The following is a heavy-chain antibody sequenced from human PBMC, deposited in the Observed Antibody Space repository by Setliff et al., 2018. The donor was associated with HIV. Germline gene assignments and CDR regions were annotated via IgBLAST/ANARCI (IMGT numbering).Heavy chain of an antibody. CDR2: INHSGST. V-gene: IGHV4-34*01. CDR1: GGSFSGYY. D-gene: IGHD2-21*01. Sequence: PSETLSLTCAVYGGSFSGYYWSWIRQPPGKGLEWIGEINHSGSTNYNPSLKSRVNISVDTSKNHFSLSLSSVTAADTAVYYCASSWIQLLSRILYCGGDCYSPFDSWGQGTLVTVSS. J-gene: IGHJ4*02. CDR3: ASSWIQLLSRILYCGGDCYSPFDS.